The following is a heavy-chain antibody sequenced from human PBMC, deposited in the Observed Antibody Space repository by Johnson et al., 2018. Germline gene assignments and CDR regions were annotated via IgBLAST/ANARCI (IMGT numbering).Heavy chain of an antibody. D-gene: IGHD3-10*01. Sequence: VQLVEAGGRLIEPGGSLRLSCAASGFTVSSNFMSWVRQAPGRGLEWVSFVYSGVRTNYADSVEGRFTISRDNSENTLYLQMNSLRVEDTAVYYWARVLRKRISMVRETVINDYYYYMDVWGKGTTVTVSS. CDR2: VYSGVRT. CDR3: ARVLRKRISMVRETVINDYYYYMDV. V-gene: IGHV3-53*01. J-gene: IGHJ6*03. CDR1: GFTVSSNF.